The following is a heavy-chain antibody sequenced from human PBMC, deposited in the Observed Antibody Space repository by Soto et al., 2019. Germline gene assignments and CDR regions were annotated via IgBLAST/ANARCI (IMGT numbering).Heavy chain of an antibody. D-gene: IGHD7-27*01. J-gene: IGHJ3*02. CDR3: ARERSDWGSGFGAFDI. Sequence: GGSLRLSCAASGFTFSSYWMSWVRQAPGKGLEWVANIKQDGSEKYYVDSVKGRFTISRDNAKNSLYLQMNSLRAEDTAVYYCARERSDWGSGFGAFDIWGQGTMVTVSS. V-gene: IGHV3-7*03. CDR1: GFTFSSYW. CDR2: IKQDGSEK.